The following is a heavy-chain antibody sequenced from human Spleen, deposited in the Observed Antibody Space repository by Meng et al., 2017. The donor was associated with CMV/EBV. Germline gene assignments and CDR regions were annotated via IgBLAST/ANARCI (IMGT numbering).Heavy chain of an antibody. V-gene: IGHV3-23*03. D-gene: IGHD6-6*01. CDR1: GLILSRYA. Sequence: AAAGLILSRYAMRWVRQATGKGVEWVSLINSDSSRTHYADSVKGRFTISRDNSENTVYLQMNSLRAEDTAVYYCARDQYSSSLRLDYWGQGTLVTVSS. CDR2: INSDSSRT. CDR3: ARDQYSSSLRLDY. J-gene: IGHJ4*02.